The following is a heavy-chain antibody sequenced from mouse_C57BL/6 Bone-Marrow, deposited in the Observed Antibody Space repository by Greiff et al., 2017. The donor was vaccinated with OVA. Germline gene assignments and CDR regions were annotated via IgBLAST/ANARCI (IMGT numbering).Heavy chain of an antibody. CDR1: GYTFTSYW. J-gene: IGHJ4*01. Sequence: QVQLQQPGAELVRPGSSVKLSCKASGYTFTSYWMHWVKQRPIQGLEWIGTIDPSDSETHYNQKFKDKATLTVDKSSSTAYMQLSSLTSEDSAVYYCARLGSSYAMDYWGQGTSVTVSS. CDR3: ARLGSSYAMDY. CDR2: IDPSDSET. V-gene: IGHV1-52*01.